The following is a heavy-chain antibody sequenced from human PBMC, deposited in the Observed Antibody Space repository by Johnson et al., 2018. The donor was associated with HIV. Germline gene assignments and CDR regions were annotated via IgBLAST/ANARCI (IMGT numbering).Heavy chain of an antibody. D-gene: IGHD3-16*01. CDR3: AKGSGGEADAFDI. J-gene: IGHJ3*02. CDR1: GFTFSGYG. V-gene: IGHV3-30*18. CDR2: ISYDGSNK. Sequence: QVQLVESGGGEVQPGRSLRLSCAASGFTFSGYGMHWVRQAPGKGLEWVAVISYDGSNKYYADSVKGRFTISRDNSKNTLYLQMNSLRAEDTALYYCAKGSGGEADAFDIWGQGTMVTVSS.